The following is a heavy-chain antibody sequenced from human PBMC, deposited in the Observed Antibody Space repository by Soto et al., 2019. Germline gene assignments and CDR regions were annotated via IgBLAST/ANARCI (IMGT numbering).Heavy chain of an antibody. Sequence: QVHLVQSGDEVQKPGSSVKVSCKSSGGTFSSDAVSWVRQSPGHGLEWVGGIIPIFGTANYAQKFQGRVTLTADEATSTAYMELSSRRSEDTAVDYWARERRGGNRFDPWGQGTLVTVSS. V-gene: IGHV1-69*01. CDR2: IIPIFGTA. CDR3: ARERRGGNRFDP. D-gene: IGHD3-10*01. CDR1: GGTFSSDA. J-gene: IGHJ5*02.